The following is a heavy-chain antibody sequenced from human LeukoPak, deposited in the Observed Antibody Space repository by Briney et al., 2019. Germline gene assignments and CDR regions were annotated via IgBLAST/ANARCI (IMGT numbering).Heavy chain of an antibody. CDR2: IKQDGSEK. J-gene: IGHJ4*02. D-gene: IGHD3/OR15-3a*01. CDR3: ARVRGSKSSDWAFDY. V-gene: IGHV3-7*01. CDR1: GFTFSSYW. Sequence: PGGSLRLSCAASGFTFSSYWMSWVRQAPGKGLEWVANIKQDGSEKYYVDSVKGRFTISGDNAKNSLYLPMNSLRAEDTAVYYCARVRGSKSSDWAFDYWGQGTLVTVSS.